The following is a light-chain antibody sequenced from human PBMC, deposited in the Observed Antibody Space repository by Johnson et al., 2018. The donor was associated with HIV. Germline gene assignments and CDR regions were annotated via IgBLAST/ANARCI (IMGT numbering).Light chain of an antibody. CDR3: GTWDNSLNVYV. V-gene: IGLV1-51*02. CDR1: SSDMGNYA. Sequence: QSVLTQPPSVSAAPGQKVTISCSGSSSDMGNYAVSWYQQLPGTAPKLLIYENNKRPSGIPDRFSGSKSGASATLELTGLQTGDEADYYCGTWDNSLNVYVFGTGTKVTVL. CDR2: ENN. J-gene: IGLJ1*01.